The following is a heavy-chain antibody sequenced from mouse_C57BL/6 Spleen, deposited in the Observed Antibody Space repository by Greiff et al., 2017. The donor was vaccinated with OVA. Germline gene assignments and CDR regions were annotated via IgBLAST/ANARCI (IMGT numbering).Heavy chain of an antibody. CDR2: IDPSDSYT. CDR1: GYTFTSYW. Sequence: VQLQQPGAELVKPGASVKLSCKASGYTFTSYWMQWVNQRPGQGLEWIGEIDPSDSYTNYNQKFKGKATLTVDTSSSTAYMQLSSLTSEDSAVYYCARRGKGRTYFDYWGQGTTLTVSS. V-gene: IGHV1-50*01. J-gene: IGHJ2*01. CDR3: ARRGKGRTYFDY.